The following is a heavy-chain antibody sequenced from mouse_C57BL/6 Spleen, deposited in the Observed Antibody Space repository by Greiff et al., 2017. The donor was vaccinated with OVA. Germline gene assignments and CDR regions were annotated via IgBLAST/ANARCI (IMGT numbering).Heavy chain of an antibody. D-gene: IGHD2-12*01. J-gene: IGHJ2*01. CDR3: TRESYPYFDY. CDR1: GYTFTDYE. V-gene: IGHV1-15*01. CDR2: IDPDTGGT. Sequence: QVQLKQSGAELVRPGASVTLSCKASGYTFTDYEMHWVKQTPVHGLEWIGAIDPDTGGTAYNQKFKGKAILTADKSSSTAYMELRSLTSEDAAVYYCTRESYPYFDYWGQGTTLTVSS.